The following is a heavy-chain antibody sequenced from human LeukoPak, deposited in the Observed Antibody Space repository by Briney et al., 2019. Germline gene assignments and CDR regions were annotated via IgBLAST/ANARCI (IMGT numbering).Heavy chain of an antibody. CDR1: GCIVSSNY. D-gene: IGHD3-22*01. Sequence: GGSLRLSCAASGCIVSSNYMSWVRQAPGKGPEWVSVISSGGNTYYADSVKGRFTISRDNSKNTVFLQMNSLRAEDTAVYYCAREVRGYYFDYWGQGTLVTVSS. CDR3: AREVRGYYFDY. V-gene: IGHV3-53*01. CDR2: ISSGGNT. J-gene: IGHJ4*02.